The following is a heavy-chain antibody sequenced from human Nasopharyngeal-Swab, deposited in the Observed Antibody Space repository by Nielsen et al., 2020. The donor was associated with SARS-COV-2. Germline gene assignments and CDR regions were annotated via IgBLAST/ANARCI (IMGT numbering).Heavy chain of an antibody. CDR1: GFTFSSYS. CDR3: AREDKGQWLVPGSFDY. Sequence: GESLKIPCAASGFTFSSYSMNWVRQAPGKGLEWVSYISSSSSTIYYADSVKGRFTISRDNAKNSLYLQMNSLRAEDTAVYYCAREDKGQWLVPGSFDYWGQGTLVTVSS. J-gene: IGHJ4*02. D-gene: IGHD6-19*01. V-gene: IGHV3-48*04. CDR2: ISSSSSTI.